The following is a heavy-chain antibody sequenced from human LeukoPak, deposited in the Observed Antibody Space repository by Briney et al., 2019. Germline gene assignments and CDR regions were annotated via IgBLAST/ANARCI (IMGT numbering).Heavy chain of an antibody. CDR3: ARGTYESSGYYYGLDV. CDR1: GFTFSSYA. CDR2: ISGSGVST. D-gene: IGHD3-22*01. J-gene: IGHJ6*02. Sequence: GGSLRLSCAASGFTFSSYAMSWVRQAPGKGLEWVSAISGSGVSTYYADSVKGRFTISRDNSKNTLYLQMNSLRAEDTAVYYCARGTYESSGYYYGLDVWGQGTTVTVSS. V-gene: IGHV3-23*01.